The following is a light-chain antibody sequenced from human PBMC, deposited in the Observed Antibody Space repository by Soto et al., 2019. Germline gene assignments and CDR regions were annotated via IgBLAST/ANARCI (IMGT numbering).Light chain of an antibody. V-gene: IGLV1-44*01. CDR2: RNN. Sequence: QSVLTQSPSASGTPGQRVTISCSGSTSNIGSNTVHWYQQLPGTAPKLLMYRNNQRPSGVPDRYSGSKSGTSASLAISGLQSEDEADYYCAAWDDSMDGYVFGTGTKVTVL. CDR1: TSNIGSNT. J-gene: IGLJ1*01. CDR3: AAWDDSMDGYV.